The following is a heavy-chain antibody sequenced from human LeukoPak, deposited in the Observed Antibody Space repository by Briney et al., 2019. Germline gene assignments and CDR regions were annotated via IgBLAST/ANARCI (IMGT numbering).Heavy chain of an antibody. V-gene: IGHV3-23*01. CDR3: AKDGAVAGTMDAFDI. J-gene: IGHJ3*02. CDR1: GFTVSSNY. D-gene: IGHD6-19*01. CDR2: ISGSGGST. Sequence: GGSLRLSCAASGFTVSSNYMSWVRQAPGKGLEWVSAISGSGGSTYYADSVKGRFTISRDKSKTTLYLQMNSLRAEDTAVYYCAKDGAVAGTMDAFDIWGQGAMATVSS.